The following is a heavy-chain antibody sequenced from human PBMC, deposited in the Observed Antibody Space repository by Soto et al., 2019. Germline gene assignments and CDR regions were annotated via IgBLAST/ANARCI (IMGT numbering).Heavy chain of an antibody. J-gene: IGHJ1*01. CDR2: IYYSGNT. D-gene: IGHD3-22*01. CDR3: AKCGYDSSGRLLRYFQH. CDR1: GGSISSGGYY. V-gene: IGHV4-31*03. Sequence: SETLSLTCTVSGGSISSGGYYWSWIRQHPGKGLEWIGYIYYSGNTYYNPSLKSRVTISVDTSKNQFSLKLTSVTAEDTAVYYCAKCGYDSSGRLLRYFQHWGQGTLVTVSS.